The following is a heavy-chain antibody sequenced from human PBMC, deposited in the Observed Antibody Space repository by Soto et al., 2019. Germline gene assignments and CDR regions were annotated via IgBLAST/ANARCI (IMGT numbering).Heavy chain of an antibody. J-gene: IGHJ4*02. D-gene: IGHD3-16*02. CDR2: INHSGST. V-gene: IGHV4-34*01. CDR3: ARVVPPKSYYDYVWGSYRRDY. Sequence: QVQLQQWGAGLLKPSETLSLTCAVYGGSFSDYYWSWIRQPPRKGLEWIGEINHSGSTSYNPSLKRRVPISVDTSKNQFSLKLTSVTAADTAVYYCARVVPPKSYYDYVWGSYRRDYWGQGTLVTVSS. CDR1: GGSFSDYY.